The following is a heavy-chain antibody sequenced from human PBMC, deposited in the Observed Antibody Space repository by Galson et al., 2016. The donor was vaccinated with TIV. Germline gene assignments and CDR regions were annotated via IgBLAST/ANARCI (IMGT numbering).Heavy chain of an antibody. D-gene: IGHD6-19*01. CDR1: GFTFSNYP. CDR3: ARDAVIGTPGYFDY. Sequence: SLRLSCAASGFTFSNYPMHWVRQTPGKGLEWVAVISYDGRIEDYADSVKGRFTISRDDSRNKLYLQMNSLRTEDTAIYYCARDAVIGTPGYFDYWGQGALVTVSS. V-gene: IGHV3-30*01. CDR2: ISYDGRIE. J-gene: IGHJ4*02.